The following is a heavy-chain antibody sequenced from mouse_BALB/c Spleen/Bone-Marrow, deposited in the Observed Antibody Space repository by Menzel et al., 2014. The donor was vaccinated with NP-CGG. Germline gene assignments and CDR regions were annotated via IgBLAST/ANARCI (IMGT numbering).Heavy chain of an antibody. CDR2: IIPSNGRT. Sequence: QVQLQQSGAELVKPGASVKLSCKASGYTFTSYWMHWVKQRPGQGLEWTGEIIPSNGRTNYNEKFKSKATLTVDKSSNTAYMQLSSLTSEDSAVYYCARWLLQYFDVWGAGTTVTVSS. CDR1: GYTFTSYW. J-gene: IGHJ1*01. D-gene: IGHD2-3*01. CDR3: ARWLLQYFDV. V-gene: IGHV1S81*02.